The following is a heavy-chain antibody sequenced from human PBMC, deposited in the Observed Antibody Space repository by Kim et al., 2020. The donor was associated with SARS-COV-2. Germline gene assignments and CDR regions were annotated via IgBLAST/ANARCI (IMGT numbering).Heavy chain of an antibody. J-gene: IGHJ5*02. CDR2: IYYSGGT. Sequence: SETLSLTCTVSGGSISSYYWSWIRQPPGKGLEWIGYIYYSGGTNYNPSLKSRVTISVDTSKNQFSLKLSSVTAADTAVYYCARVQHLNWFYPWGQGTLVTVSS. D-gene: IGHD5-18*01. CDR3: ARVQHLNWFYP. CDR1: GGSISSYY. V-gene: IGHV4-59*13.